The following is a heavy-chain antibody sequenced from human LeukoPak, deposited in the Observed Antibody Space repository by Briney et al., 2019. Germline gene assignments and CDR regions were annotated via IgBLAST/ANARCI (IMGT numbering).Heavy chain of an antibody. CDR1: GFTFSDYY. CDR2: ISSSGSTI. Sequence: GGSLRLSCAASGFTFSDYYMSWIRQAPGKGLEWVSYISSSGSTIYYADSVKGRFTISRDNAKNSLYLQMNSLRAEDTAVYYCARVFRAAGTGSYYYGMDVWGQGTTVIVSS. J-gene: IGHJ6*02. CDR3: ARVFRAAGTGSYYYGMDV. V-gene: IGHV3-11*01. D-gene: IGHD6-13*01.